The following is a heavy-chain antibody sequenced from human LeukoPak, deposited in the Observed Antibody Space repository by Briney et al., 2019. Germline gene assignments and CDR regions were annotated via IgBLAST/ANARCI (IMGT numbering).Heavy chain of an antibody. V-gene: IGHV3-21*01. D-gene: IGHD6-19*01. CDR2: ISSSSSYI. J-gene: IGHJ4*02. Sequence: PGGSLRLSRAASGFTFSSYNMNWVRQAPGKGLEWVSSISSSSSYIYYADSVKGRFTISRDNAKNSLYLQMNSLRAEDTAVYYCARGVVAGTFDYWGQGTLVTVSS. CDR1: GFTFSSYN. CDR3: ARGVVAGTFDY.